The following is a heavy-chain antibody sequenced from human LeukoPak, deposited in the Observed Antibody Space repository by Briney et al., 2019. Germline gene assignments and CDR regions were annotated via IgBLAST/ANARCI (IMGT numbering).Heavy chain of an antibody. Sequence: PGRSLRLSCAASGFTFSSYGMHWVRQAPGKGLEWVAVISYDGSNKYYADSVKGRFTISRDNSKNTLYLQMNSLRAEDTAVYYCAKEDGLGYWGQGTLVTVSS. CDR1: GFTFSSYG. D-gene: IGHD7-27*01. CDR2: ISYDGSNK. V-gene: IGHV3-30*18. J-gene: IGHJ4*02. CDR3: AKEDGLGY.